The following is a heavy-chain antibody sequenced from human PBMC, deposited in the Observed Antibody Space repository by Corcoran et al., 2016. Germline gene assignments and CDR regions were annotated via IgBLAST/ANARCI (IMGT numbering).Heavy chain of an antibody. CDR3: RTNYGFWI. Sequence: QVQLVKSGAEVKKPGASVKVSCKAYGYSFTRYHLHWVRQAPGQGPELMGWISPSGGTNYADNFQGRVTMTRDTSITTAYMDLRRLNADASAVYYCRTNYGFWIWGQGTLVTVSS. CDR1: GYSFTRYH. V-gene: IGHV1-2*02. J-gene: IGHJ4*02. D-gene: IGHD3-3*01. CDR2: ISPSGGT.